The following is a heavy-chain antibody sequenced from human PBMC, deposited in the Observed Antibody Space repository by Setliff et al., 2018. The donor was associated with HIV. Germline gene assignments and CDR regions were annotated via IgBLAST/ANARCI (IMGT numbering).Heavy chain of an antibody. Sequence: PGGSLRLSCAASGFTSSSYGMHWVRQAPGKGLEWVAFIRYDGGNKYYADSVKCRFTISRDNSKNTLYLQMNSLRAEDTAVYYCAKNQNPQGYYYDSSGYYPHAGSPDYWGQGTLVTVSS. CDR1: GFTSSSYG. J-gene: IGHJ4*02. CDR3: AKNQNPQGYYYDSSGYYPHAGSPDY. CDR2: IRYDGGNK. V-gene: IGHV3-30*02. D-gene: IGHD3-22*01.